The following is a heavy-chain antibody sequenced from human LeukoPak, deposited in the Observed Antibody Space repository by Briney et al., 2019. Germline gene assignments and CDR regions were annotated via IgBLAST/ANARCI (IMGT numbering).Heavy chain of an antibody. D-gene: IGHD6-19*01. CDR1: GFTFSSYA. V-gene: IGHV3-23*01. CDR3: AKSREWLVLGSIDY. Sequence: GGSLRLSCPASGFTFSSYAMSWVRQAPGKGLEWVSAISGSGGSTYYADSVKGRFTISRDNSKNTPYLQMNSLRAEDTAVYYCAKSREWLVLGSIDYWGQGTLVTVSS. CDR2: ISGSGGST. J-gene: IGHJ4*02.